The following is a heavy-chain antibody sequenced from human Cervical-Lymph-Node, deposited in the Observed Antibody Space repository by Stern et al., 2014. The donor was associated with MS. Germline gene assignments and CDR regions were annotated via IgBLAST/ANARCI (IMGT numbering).Heavy chain of an antibody. D-gene: IGHD2-15*01. Sequence: EVQLVESEGDLVQPGGSLRLSCVASGFTFTSYAINWVRQPPGKGLEWISAIIGSGERTYYADSVKGRFTISRDNSRNTVYLQMDSLSAEDTATYFCTLLATPTDYWGRGTLAIVSS. CDR3: TLLATPTDY. CDR2: IIGSGERT. V-gene: IGHV3-23*04. J-gene: IGHJ4*02. CDR1: GFTFTSYA.